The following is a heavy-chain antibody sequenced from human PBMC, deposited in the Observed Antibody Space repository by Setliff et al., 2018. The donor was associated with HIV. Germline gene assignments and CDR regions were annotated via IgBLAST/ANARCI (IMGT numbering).Heavy chain of an antibody. D-gene: IGHD3-10*01. J-gene: IGHJ6*02. Sequence: GESLKISCAASGFTFSSYGMHWVRQAPGKGLEWVAFIRYDGSNKYYADSVKGRFTISRDNSKNTLYLQMNSLRAEDTAVYYCAKDTLMDYYGSGRGYYYGMDVWGQGTTVTVSS. V-gene: IGHV3-30*02. CDR3: AKDTLMDYYGSGRGYYYGMDV. CDR1: GFTFSSYG. CDR2: IRYDGSNK.